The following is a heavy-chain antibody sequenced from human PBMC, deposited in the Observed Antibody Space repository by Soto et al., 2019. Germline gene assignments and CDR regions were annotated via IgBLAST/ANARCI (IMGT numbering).Heavy chain of an antibody. CDR1: GGSLNNDDFY. D-gene: IGHD3-22*01. J-gene: IGHJ2*01. CDR2: VYYSGSS. V-gene: IGHV4-30-4*01. Sequence: PSETLSLTCSVSGGSLNNDDFYWIWLLQTPGKGLQWIGYVYYSGSSDCIPSLKSRLSMSIDESKNQFTLKLSSVTAADTAIYYCARMSYYYDKWYFDLWGRGTLVTVSS. CDR3: ARMSYYYDKWYFDL.